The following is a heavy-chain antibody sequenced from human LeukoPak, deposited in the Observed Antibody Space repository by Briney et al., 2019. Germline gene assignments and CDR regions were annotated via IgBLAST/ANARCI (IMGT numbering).Heavy chain of an antibody. V-gene: IGHV4-34*01. CDR1: GGSFSGYS. J-gene: IGHJ6*03. CDR3: ARGQTELGTAYYYYMDV. Sequence: SETLSLTCAVNGGSFSGYSWSWIRQSPGKGLEWIADIIHSGSTNYNPALKIRVTISLDTSRNQFSLKLTSVTAADTAVYYCARGQTELGTAYYYYMDVWGKGTTVTVSS. D-gene: IGHD7-27*01. CDR2: IIHSGST.